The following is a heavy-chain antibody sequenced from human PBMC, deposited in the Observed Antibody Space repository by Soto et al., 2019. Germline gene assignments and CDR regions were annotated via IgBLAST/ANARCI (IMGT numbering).Heavy chain of an antibody. CDR2: ISYDGSNK. CDR3: ASPAHLGDYYYGMDV. V-gene: IGHV3-30-3*01. Sequence: QVQLVESGGGVVQPGRSLRLSCAASGFTFSSYAMHWVRQAPGKGLEWVAVISYDGSNKYYADSVKGRFTISRDNSKNTLYLQMNSLRAEDTAVYYCASPAHLGDYYYGMDVWGQGTTVTVSS. CDR1: GFTFSSYA. J-gene: IGHJ6*02.